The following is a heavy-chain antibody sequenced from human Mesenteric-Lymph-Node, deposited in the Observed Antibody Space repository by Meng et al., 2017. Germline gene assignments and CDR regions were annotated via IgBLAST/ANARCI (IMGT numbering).Heavy chain of an antibody. CDR3: TTLYGDSIS. Sequence: QVQRQEAGPGLVKPSGTLSLTCACSGGSIRNDQWGSWVRQAPGKGLEWIGEIYHSGRTNYNPSVKSRVSMSVDKSQNHFSLRLSSVTAADTAVYYCTTLYGDSISWGQGTLVTVSS. D-gene: IGHD4-17*01. CDR2: IYHSGRT. J-gene: IGHJ4*02. CDR1: GGSIRNDQW. V-gene: IGHV4-4*02.